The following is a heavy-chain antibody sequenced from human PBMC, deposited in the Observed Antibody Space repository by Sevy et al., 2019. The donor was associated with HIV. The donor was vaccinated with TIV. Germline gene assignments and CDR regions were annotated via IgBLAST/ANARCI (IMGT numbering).Heavy chain of an antibody. D-gene: IGHD3-16*01. V-gene: IGHV3-30*04. CDR2: ISYDGNTK. Sequence: GESLKISCAASGFTFSGYAMHWVRQAPGKGLEWVGLISYDGNTKYYADSVKGRFTISRDNSKNTLYLQMDSLRAEDAAVYYCAGEGRYYDYVWGGQGALVTVSS. CDR1: GFTFSGYA. CDR3: AGEGRYYDYVW. J-gene: IGHJ4*01.